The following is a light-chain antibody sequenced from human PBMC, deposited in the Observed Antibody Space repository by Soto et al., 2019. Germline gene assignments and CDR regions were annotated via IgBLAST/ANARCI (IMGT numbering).Light chain of an antibody. CDR3: QHYCSSRT. Sequence: DIVLTQSQDTLSLSPGERATLSCRASQSVSSPCLVAWYQQKPGQAPRLLIHGASSRLTGIPDRFSGGGSGTAFTLTISRLEPEDSAVYFCQHYCSSRTFGGGTKVEIK. CDR1: QSVSSPC. CDR2: GAS. J-gene: IGKJ4*01. V-gene: IGKV3-20*01.